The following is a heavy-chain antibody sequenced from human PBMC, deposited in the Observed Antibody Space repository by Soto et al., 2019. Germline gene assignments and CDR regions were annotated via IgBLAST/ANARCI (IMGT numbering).Heavy chain of an antibody. D-gene: IGHD3-3*01. CDR1: GFTLSSYG. Sequence: PGGSLRLSCEASGFTLSSYGMHWVRQPPGKGLQWVAVISYDGSKRYYADSVIGRFTISRDDSKKTLDLQTNSLRAEDTAVYYCGKDLATIFVVDYWGQGTLVTVSS. CDR2: ISYDGSKR. J-gene: IGHJ4*02. CDR3: GKDLATIFVVDY. V-gene: IGHV3-30*18.